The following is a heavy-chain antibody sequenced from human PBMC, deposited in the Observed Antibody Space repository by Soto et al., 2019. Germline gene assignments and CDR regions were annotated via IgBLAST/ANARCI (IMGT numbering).Heavy chain of an antibody. D-gene: IGHD6-19*01. CDR2: ITGSGDST. CDR1: GFTFSSHA. Sequence: EVQLLESGGGLVQPGGSLRLSCAVSGFTFSSHAMSWVRQAPGKGLECVSSITGSGDSTYYTDSVKGRFTISRDKSKSTLYLQMNSLRAEVTAVYYCAKDLQFSGWLSAQTFEYWGQGTQVTVSS. J-gene: IGHJ4*02. CDR3: AKDLQFSGWLSAQTFEY. V-gene: IGHV3-23*01.